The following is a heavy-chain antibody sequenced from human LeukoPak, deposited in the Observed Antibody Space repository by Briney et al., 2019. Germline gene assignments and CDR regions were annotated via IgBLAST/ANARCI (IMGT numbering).Heavy chain of an antibody. CDR1: GGSISSFS. J-gene: IGHJ4*02. Sequence: PSETLSLTCTVSGGSISSFSWSWIRQPPGKELEWIGYLYNSGSTDYSPSLKSRVTISVDTSKNQFSLKLSSVTAADTAVYYCARGSYRFDYWGQGTLVTVSS. V-gene: IGHV4-59*01. CDR2: LYNSGST. D-gene: IGHD3-10*01. CDR3: ARGSYRFDY.